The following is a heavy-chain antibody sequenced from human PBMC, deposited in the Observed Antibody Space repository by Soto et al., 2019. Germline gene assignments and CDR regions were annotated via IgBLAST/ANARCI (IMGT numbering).Heavy chain of an antibody. J-gene: IGHJ6*04. CDR1: GGSLIGYY. CDR3: ARGRARAQYYYYGMDG. Sequence: SETLSLTCAVYGGSLIGYYWSWIRQPPGKGLEWIGEINHSGSTNYNPSLKSRVTISVDTSKNQFSLKLSSVTAADTAVYYCARGRARAQYYYYGMDGWGKGTPVTVSS. V-gene: IGHV4-34*01. CDR2: INHSGST.